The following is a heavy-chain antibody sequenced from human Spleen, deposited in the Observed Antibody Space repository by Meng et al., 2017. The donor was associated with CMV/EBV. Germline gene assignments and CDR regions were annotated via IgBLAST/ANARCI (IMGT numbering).Heavy chain of an antibody. D-gene: IGHD3-16*01. V-gene: IGHV3-20*04. CDR2: IIWNGDST. J-gene: IGHJ4*02. Sequence: GGSLRLSCAASGSRFDDYGMSWLRQVPGKGLEWVSGIIWNGDSTNYADSVKGRFTISRDNAKNTVHLQMNSLGVEDTAVYYCARDGGSTFFDYWGQGVLVTVSS. CDR3: ARDGGSTFFDY. CDR1: GSRFDDYG.